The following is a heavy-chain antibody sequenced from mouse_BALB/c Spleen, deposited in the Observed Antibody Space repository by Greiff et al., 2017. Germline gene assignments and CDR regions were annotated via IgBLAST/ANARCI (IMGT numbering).Heavy chain of an antibody. CDR2: IDPENGDT. V-gene: IGHV14-4*02. J-gene: IGHJ4*01. CDR1: GFNIKDYY. CDR3: NASYGNRVAMDY. D-gene: IGHD2-1*01. Sequence: EVQLQQSGAELVRSGASVKLSCTASGFNIKDYYMHWVKQRPEQGLEWIGWIDPENGDTEYAPKFQGKATMTADTSSNTAYLQLSSLTSEDTAVYYCNASYGNRVAMDYWGQGTSVTVSS.